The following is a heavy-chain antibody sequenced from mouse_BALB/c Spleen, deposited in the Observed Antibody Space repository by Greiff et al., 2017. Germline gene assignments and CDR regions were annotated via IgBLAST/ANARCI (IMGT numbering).Heavy chain of an antibody. CDR1: GYTFTDYA. Sequence: VQLQQSGAELVRPGVSVKISCKGSGYTFTDYAMHWVKQSHAKSLEWIGVISTYYGDASYNQKFKGKATMTVDKSSSTAYMELARLTSEDSAIYYCARSGGYYAMDYWGQGTSVTVSS. J-gene: IGHJ4*01. CDR3: ARSGGYYAMDY. V-gene: IGHV1S137*01. D-gene: IGHD1-1*02. CDR2: ISTYYGDA.